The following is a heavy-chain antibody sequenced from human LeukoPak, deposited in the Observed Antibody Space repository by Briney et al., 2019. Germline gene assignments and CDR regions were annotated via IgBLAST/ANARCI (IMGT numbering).Heavy chain of an antibody. V-gene: IGHV3-73*01. CDR3: TRWELGAAPFDI. CDR2: IRSKANNYAT. D-gene: IGHD1-26*01. CDR1: GFTFSDSA. J-gene: IGHJ3*02. Sequence: GGSLRLSCAASGFTFSDSAMHWVRQASGKGLEWVGRIRSKANNYATAYAASVKGRFTISRDDSKNTAYLQMNSLKTEDTAVYFCTRWELGAAPFDIWGQGTMVTVSS.